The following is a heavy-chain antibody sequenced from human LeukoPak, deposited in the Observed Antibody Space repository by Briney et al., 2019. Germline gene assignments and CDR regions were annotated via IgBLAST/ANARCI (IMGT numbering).Heavy chain of an antibody. CDR2: INSDGSST. Sequence: GGSLRLSCAASGFTFSSYWMHWVCHAPGKGPVWVSRINSDGSSTSYADSVKGRFTISRDNAKNTLFLQMNSLRAEDTAVYYCVRGWAERSGSSFYFDYWGQGTLVTVSS. J-gene: IGHJ4*02. CDR1: GFTFSSYW. V-gene: IGHV3-74*01. CDR3: VRGWAERSGSSFYFDY. D-gene: IGHD1-26*01.